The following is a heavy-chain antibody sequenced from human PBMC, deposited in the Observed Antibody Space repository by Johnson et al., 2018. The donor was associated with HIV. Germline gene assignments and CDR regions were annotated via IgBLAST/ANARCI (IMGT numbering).Heavy chain of an antibody. J-gene: IGHJ3*02. CDR3: ARDGSEWLVSIHAFDI. D-gene: IGHD6-19*01. CDR2: IGTAGDT. Sequence: VQLVESGGGVVQPGGSLRLSCAASGFTFSSYDMHWVRQATGKGLEWVSAIGTAGDTYYPGSVKGRFTISRDNSKNTLYLQMNSLRAEDTAVYYCARDGSEWLVSIHAFDIWGQGTMVTVSS. CDR1: GFTFSSYD. V-gene: IGHV3-13*01.